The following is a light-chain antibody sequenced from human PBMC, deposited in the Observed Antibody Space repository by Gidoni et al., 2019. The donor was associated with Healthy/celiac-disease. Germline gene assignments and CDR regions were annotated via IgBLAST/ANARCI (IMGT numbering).Light chain of an antibody. V-gene: IGKV1-39*01. CDR1: QSISSY. J-gene: IGKJ1*01. CDR2: AAS. CDR3: QQSDSTPSWT. Sequence: DIHLTQSPSSLSASVGDRVTITCRASQSISSYLNWYQQKPGKAPKLLIYAASSLQSGVPSRFSGSGSGTEFTLTISSLQPEDFATYYCQQSDSTPSWTFGQGTKVEIK.